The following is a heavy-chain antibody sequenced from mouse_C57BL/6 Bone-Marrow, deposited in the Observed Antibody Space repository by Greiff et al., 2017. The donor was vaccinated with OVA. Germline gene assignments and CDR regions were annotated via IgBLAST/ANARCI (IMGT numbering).Heavy chain of an antibody. CDR3: ARRAGLGRAWFAY. CDR2: IYWDDDK. D-gene: IGHD4-1*01. CDR1: GFSLSTSGMG. J-gene: IGHJ3*01. V-gene: IGHV8-12*01. Sequence: QVTLKECGPGILQSSQTLSLTCSFSGFSLSTSGMGVSWIRQPSGKGLEWLAHIYWDDDKRYNPSLKSRLTISKDTSRNQVFLKITSVDTADTATYYCARRAGLGRAWFAYWGQGTLVTVSA.